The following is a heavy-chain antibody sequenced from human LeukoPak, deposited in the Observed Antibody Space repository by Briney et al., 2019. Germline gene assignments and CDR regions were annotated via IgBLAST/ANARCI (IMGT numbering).Heavy chain of an antibody. J-gene: IGHJ4*02. CDR3: AKYSGSYYYPPNWDS. D-gene: IGHD1-26*01. V-gene: IGHV3-48*01. Sequence: GGSLRLSCAASGFIFSSYSMNWVRQAPGKGLEWVSYITSGSNTIHYADSVKGRFTLSRDYPKNTLYLQMNSLRAEDTAVYFCAKYSGSYYYPPNWDSWGQGTLVTVSS. CDR2: ITSGSNTI. CDR1: GFIFSSYS.